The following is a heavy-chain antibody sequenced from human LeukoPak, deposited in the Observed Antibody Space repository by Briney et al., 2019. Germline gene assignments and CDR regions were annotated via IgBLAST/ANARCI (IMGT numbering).Heavy chain of an antibody. Sequence: GGSLRLSCAASGFTFSSYAMHWVRQAPGKGLEWVAVISYDGSNKYYADSVKGRFTISRDNSKNTLYLQMNSLRAEDTAVYYCANSRQAVVSLYWGQGTLVTVSS. CDR2: ISYDGSNK. CDR3: ANSRQAVVSLY. CDR1: GFTFSSYA. V-gene: IGHV3-30*04. J-gene: IGHJ4*02. D-gene: IGHD6-19*01.